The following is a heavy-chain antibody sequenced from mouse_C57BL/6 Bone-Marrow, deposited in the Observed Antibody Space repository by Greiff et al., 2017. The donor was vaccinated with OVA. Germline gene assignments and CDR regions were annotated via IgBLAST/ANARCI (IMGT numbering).Heavy chain of an antibody. J-gene: IGHJ1*03. Sequence: VQLKQPGAELVKPGASVKLSCKASGYTFTSYWMHWVKQRPGRGLEWIGRIDPNSGGTKYNEKFKSKATLTVDKPSSTAYMQLSSLTSEDSAVYYCALYYGSSYWYFDVWGTGTTVTVSS. V-gene: IGHV1-72*01. CDR3: ALYYGSSYWYFDV. CDR2: IDPNSGGT. D-gene: IGHD1-1*01. CDR1: GYTFTSYW.